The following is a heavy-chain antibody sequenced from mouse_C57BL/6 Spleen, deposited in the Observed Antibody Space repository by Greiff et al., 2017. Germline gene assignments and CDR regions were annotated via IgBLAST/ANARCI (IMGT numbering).Heavy chain of an antibody. J-gene: IGHJ2*01. Sequence: QVQLKQSGAELVRPGASVTLSCKASGYTFTDYEMHWVKQTPVHGLEWIGAIDPETGGTAYNQKFKGKAILTADKSSSTAYMELRSLTSEDSAVYYCTGYGNYHWGQGTTLTVSS. CDR3: TGYGNYH. CDR1: GYTFTDYE. D-gene: IGHD2-10*02. V-gene: IGHV1-15*01. CDR2: IDPETGGT.